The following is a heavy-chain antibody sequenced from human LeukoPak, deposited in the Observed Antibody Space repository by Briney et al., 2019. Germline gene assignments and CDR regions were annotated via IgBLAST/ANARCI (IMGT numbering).Heavy chain of an antibody. CDR1: GFTFSTYW. Sequence: GGSLRLSCAASGFTFSTYWMSWVRQAPGKGLEWVANIKQDGSEKYYVDSVKGRFTISRDNAKNSLYLQMNTLRPEDTAVYYCARDEIVVASGPYGTDVWGQGTTVTVSS. D-gene: IGHD2-2*01. CDR2: IKQDGSEK. V-gene: IGHV3-7*03. J-gene: IGHJ6*02. CDR3: ARDEIVVASGPYGTDV.